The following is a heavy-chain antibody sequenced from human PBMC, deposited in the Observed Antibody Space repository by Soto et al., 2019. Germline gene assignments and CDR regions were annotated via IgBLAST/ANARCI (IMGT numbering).Heavy chain of an antibody. V-gene: IGHV4-31*03. Sequence: SETLSLTCTVSGGSINSGDYYWTWVRQHPGKGLEWIGYSHYSGSTYYNPSLKSRVTMSLDTSRNQFSLYLSSATAADTAVYYCARLLTIFGVVNQSWFDPWGQGTPVTVSS. CDR2: SHYSGST. CDR3: ARLLTIFGVVNQSWFDP. D-gene: IGHD3-3*01. CDR1: GGSINSGDYY. J-gene: IGHJ5*02.